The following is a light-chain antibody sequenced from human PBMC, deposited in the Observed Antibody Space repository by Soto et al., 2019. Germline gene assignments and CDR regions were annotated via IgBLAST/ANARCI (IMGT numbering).Light chain of an antibody. J-gene: IGLJ2*01. CDR3: CSYAGSLV. CDR1: SSDVGSYNL. V-gene: IGLV2-23*01. CDR2: EGN. Sequence: QSALTQPASVSGSPGQSITISCTGTSSDVGSYNLVSWYQQHPGKAPKLMIYEGNKRPSGVSNRFSGSKSGNPASLTISGLRAEDEADYYCCSYAGSLVFGGGTKLTVL.